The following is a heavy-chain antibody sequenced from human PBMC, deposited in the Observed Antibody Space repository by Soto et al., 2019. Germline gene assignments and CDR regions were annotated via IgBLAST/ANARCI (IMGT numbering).Heavy chain of an antibody. J-gene: IGHJ4*02. CDR2: TRNKANSYTT. V-gene: IGHV3-72*01. D-gene: IGHD5-12*01. Sequence: QTGGSLRLSCAASGFTFSDHYMDWVRQAPGKGLEWVGRTRNKANSYTTEYAASVKGRFTISRDDSKNSLYLQMNSLKTEDTAVYYCAREFGRWLHPHGYYFDYWGQGTLVTVSS. CDR1: GFTFSDHY. CDR3: AREFGRWLHPHGYYFDY.